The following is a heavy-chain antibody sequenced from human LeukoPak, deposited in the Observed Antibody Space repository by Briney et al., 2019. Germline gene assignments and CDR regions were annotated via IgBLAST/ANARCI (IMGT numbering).Heavy chain of an antibody. CDR1: GGSISSYY. V-gene: IGHV4-59*08. Sequence: PSETLSLTCTVSGGSISSYYWSWIRQPPGKGLEWIGYIYYSGSTNYNPSLKSRVTISVDTSKNQFSLKLSSVTAADTAVYYCARGGYYDSSGYYPFDYWGQGTLVTVSS. J-gene: IGHJ4*02. CDR3: ARGGYYDSSGYYPFDY. CDR2: IYYSGST. D-gene: IGHD3-22*01.